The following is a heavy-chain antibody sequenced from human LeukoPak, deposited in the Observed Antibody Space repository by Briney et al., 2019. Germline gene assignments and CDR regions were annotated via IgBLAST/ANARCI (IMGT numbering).Heavy chain of an antibody. CDR1: GFTFSSYA. V-gene: IGHV3-30-3*01. Sequence: GGSLRLSCAASGFTFSSYAMHWVRQAPGKGLEWVAVISYDGSNKYYADSVKGRFTISRDNSKNTLYLQMNSLRAEDTAVYYCARNYYDSGYYFDYWGQGILVTVSS. CDR3: ARNYYDSGYYFDY. D-gene: IGHD3-22*01. J-gene: IGHJ4*02. CDR2: ISYDGSNK.